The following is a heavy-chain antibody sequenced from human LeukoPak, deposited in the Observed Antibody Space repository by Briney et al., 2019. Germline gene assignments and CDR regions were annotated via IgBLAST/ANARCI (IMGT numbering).Heavy chain of an antibody. J-gene: IGHJ6*03. CDR1: GGSISSSSYY. CDR3: AKYLLAVALRLYYMDV. Sequence: PTETLSLTCTVSGGSISSSSYYWGWIRQPPGKGLEWIGSIYYSGSTYYNPSLKSRVTISVDTSKNQFSLKLSSVTAADTAVYYCAKYLLAVALRLYYMDVWGKGTTVTVSS. V-gene: IGHV4-39*07. D-gene: IGHD6-19*01. CDR2: IYYSGST.